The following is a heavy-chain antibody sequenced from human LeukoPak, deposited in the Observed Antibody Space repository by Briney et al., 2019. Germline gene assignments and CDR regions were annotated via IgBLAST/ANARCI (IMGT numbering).Heavy chain of an antibody. J-gene: IGHJ3*02. Sequence: SQTLSLTCTVSGGSISSGGYYWSWIRQPPGKGVEWIGYIYHSGSTYYNPSLKSRVTISVDRSKNQFSLKLSSVTAADTAVYYCARDLNVAAAPDAFDIWGQGTMVTVSS. V-gene: IGHV4-30-2*01. D-gene: IGHD6-13*01. CDR1: GGSISSGGYY. CDR2: IYHSGST. CDR3: ARDLNVAAAPDAFDI.